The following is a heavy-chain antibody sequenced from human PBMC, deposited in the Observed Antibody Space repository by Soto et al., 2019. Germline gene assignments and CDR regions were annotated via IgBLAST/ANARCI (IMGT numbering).Heavy chain of an antibody. V-gene: IGHV1-18*01. CDR3: ARGGFAYGYLDF. Sequence: QVHLVQSGAEVKKPGASLKVSCKSSGYTCTSYGIVWVRQAPGQGLEWMGWISTYNVDTKYAQKFKGRVTMSTDTSTTTAYMELTSLTSDDTAMYYCARGGFAYGYLDFWGQGTLATVSS. CDR2: ISTYNVDT. J-gene: IGHJ4*02. CDR1: GYTCTSYG. D-gene: IGHD5-18*01.